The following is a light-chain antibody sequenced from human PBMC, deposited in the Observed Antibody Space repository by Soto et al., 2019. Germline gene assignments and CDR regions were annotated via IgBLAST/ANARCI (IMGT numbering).Light chain of an antibody. Sequence: SYELTQPSSVSVSPGQTARITCSGDVLAKKYTQWFQQKPGQAPVVVIYRDIERPSGIPERFSGSSSGTTVTLTISGAQVEDEADYYCYSAADNNLVIGGGTKLTVL. CDR3: YSAADNNLV. J-gene: IGLJ3*02. CDR1: VLAKKY. V-gene: IGLV3-27*01. CDR2: RDI.